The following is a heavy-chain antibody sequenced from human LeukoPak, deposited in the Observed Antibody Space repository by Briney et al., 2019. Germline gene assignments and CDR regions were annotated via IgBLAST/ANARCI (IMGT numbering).Heavy chain of an antibody. Sequence: ASVKVSCKASGQSLTGYFIHWVRQAPGQGLEWVGRIDPNTGDTIYAQNFQGRVTVTSATSISTAYMELSRLTSDDTAVYFCARLGLHGSGAYYFFDYWGQGTLVTVSS. D-gene: IGHD3-10*01. CDR2: IDPNTGDT. V-gene: IGHV1-2*06. CDR1: GQSLTGYF. CDR3: ARLGLHGSGAYYFFDY. J-gene: IGHJ4*02.